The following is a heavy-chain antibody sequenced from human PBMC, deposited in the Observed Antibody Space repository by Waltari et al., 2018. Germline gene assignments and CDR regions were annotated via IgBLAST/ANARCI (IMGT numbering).Heavy chain of an antibody. CDR3: AKPFYNWDDPLHS. V-gene: IGHV3-23*01. Sequence: EVQLLESGGGLVQPGGSLRLSCAAPGNIFNNFAINWVRLAPGTGLDWVAAITVSDDTFYADSVMGRFTVSRDTSKNTVYLQMNGLRAEDTAIYYCAKPFYNWDDPLHSWGQGTLVAVSS. CDR1: GNIFNNFA. CDR2: ITVSDDT. D-gene: IGHD1-20*01. J-gene: IGHJ4*02.